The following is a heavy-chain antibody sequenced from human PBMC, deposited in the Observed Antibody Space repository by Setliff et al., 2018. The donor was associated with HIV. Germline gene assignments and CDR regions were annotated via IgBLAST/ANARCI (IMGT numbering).Heavy chain of an antibody. CDR1: GGSFSGYD. Sequence: SETLSLTCAVYGGSFSGYDWSWIRQPPGKGLEWIGEINHSGSTNYNPSLKSRVTISVDTSKNQFSLRLTSVTAADTALYYCARLGRAIDRGGYSLRFDYWGQGTLVTVSS. J-gene: IGHJ4*02. CDR3: ARLGRAIDRGGYSLRFDY. CDR2: INHSGST. D-gene: IGHD3-22*01. V-gene: IGHV4-34*01.